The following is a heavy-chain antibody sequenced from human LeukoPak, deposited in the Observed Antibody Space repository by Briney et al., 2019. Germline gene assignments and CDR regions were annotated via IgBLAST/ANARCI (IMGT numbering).Heavy chain of an antibody. V-gene: IGHV4-4*07. Sequence: SETLSLTCTVSDGSINNYYWTWIRQPAGKGLEWIGRIYTSGSTNYNPSLKSRVTMSVDTSKSQFSLKLSSVTAADTAVYYCARGGYEYYYMDVWGKGTTVTVSS. D-gene: IGHD3-16*01. CDR2: IYTSGST. CDR3: ARGGYEYYYMDV. J-gene: IGHJ6*03. CDR1: DGSINNYY.